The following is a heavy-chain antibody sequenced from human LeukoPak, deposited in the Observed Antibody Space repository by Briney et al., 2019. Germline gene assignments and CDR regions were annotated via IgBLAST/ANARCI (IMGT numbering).Heavy chain of an antibody. D-gene: IGHD1-1*01. J-gene: IGHJ2*01. CDR1: GGSISSNSYY. V-gene: IGHV4-39*01. Sequence: PSETLSLTCTVSGGSISSNSYYWGWIRQPPGKGLEWIGNIYYTGSTYDNPSLKSRLTISGDTSKNQFSLRLSSVTAADTAVYHCAGYNYGPGFFDLWGRGTLITVSS. CDR2: IYYTGST. CDR3: AGYNYGPGFFDL.